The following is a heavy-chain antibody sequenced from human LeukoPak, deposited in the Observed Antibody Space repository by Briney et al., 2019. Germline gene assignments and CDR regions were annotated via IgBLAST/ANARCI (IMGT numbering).Heavy chain of an antibody. V-gene: IGHV4-59*08. J-gene: IGHJ4*02. D-gene: IGHD6-19*01. CDR1: GGSINSHY. CDR2: IYYTGKN. CDR3: VRRDTGWNYFDY. Sequence: SETLSLTCAVSGGSINSHYWGWIRQPPGKGLLWIGDIYYTGKNNYSPSLKSRVTISLDTSKDHLSLNLTSVLAADTAIYYCVRRDTGWNYFDYWGQGILVTVSS.